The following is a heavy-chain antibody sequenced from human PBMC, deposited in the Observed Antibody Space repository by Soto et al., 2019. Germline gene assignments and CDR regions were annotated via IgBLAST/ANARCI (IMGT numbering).Heavy chain of an antibody. D-gene: IGHD2-8*02. V-gene: IGHV3-30*03. Sequence: QVQLVESGGGVVQPGRSLRLSCAVSGFTVSSYDMHWVRQAPGKGLEWVAVISRDGRTKFYADSVEGRFTISKDSSRNTLFLEMDSLRSDDTAVYYCTGEVASGYWGQSTLVTVSS. CDR2: ISRDGRTK. J-gene: IGHJ1*01. CDR1: GFTVSSYD. CDR3: TGEVASGY.